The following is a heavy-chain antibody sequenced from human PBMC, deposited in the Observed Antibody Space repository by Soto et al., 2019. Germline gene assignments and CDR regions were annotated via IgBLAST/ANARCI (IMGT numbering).Heavy chain of an antibody. CDR1: GFTFSSYG. Sequence: QVQLVESGGGVVQPGRSLRLSCAASGFTFSSYGMHWVRQAPGKGLEWVAVISYDGSNKYYADSVKGRFTISRDNSKNTLYLQMNSLRAEDTAVYYCAKELEVAATQTTYYYYGMDVWGQGTTVTVSS. V-gene: IGHV3-30*18. J-gene: IGHJ6*02. CDR2: ISYDGSNK. D-gene: IGHD2-15*01. CDR3: AKELEVAATQTTYYYYGMDV.